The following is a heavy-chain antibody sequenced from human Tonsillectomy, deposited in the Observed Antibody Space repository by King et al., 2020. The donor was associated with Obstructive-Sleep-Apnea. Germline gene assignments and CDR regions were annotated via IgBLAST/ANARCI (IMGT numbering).Heavy chain of an antibody. CDR3: ARKEETYTNWFDP. V-gene: IGHV3-48*04. Sequence: VQLVESGGGLVQPGGSLRLSCAASGFTFSTYSMNWVRQAPGKGLEWISYISSSGSAIFHADSVKGRFTISRDNAKNSLYLQMNSLRAEDTAVYYCARKEETYTNWFDPWGQGTLVTVSS. J-gene: IGHJ5*02. CDR1: GFTFSTYS. CDR2: ISSSGSAI. D-gene: IGHD4-11*01.